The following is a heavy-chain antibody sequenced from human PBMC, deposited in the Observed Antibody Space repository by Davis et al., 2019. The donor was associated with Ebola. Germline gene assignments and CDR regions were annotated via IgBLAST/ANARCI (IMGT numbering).Heavy chain of an antibody. CDR2: ISDSGGST. Sequence: GESLKISCGGSGFTFNNYGMNWVRQAPGKGLEWVSGISDSGGSTHYADSVKGRFTISRDNSKNTLYLQMNSLRAEDTAVYYCAKGGGTSSSDFRRTWGQGTLVTVSS. D-gene: IGHD6-6*01. J-gene: IGHJ5*02. CDR3: AKGGGTSSSDFRRT. CDR1: GFTFNNYG. V-gene: IGHV3-23*01.